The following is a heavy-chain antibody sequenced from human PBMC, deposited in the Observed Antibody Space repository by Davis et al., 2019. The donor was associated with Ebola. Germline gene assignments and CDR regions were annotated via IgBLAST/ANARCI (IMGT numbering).Heavy chain of an antibody. CDR1: GGSISSANYY. CDR2: VFYSGNT. Sequence: MPSETLSLTCTVSGGSISSANYYWGWIRQPPGKGLAWIGSVFYSGNTNYNSSLKSRVTMSVDTSQNQFSLRLNSVTAADTAMYYCARNFYDSNGYYSLDSWGQGSLVTVSS. D-gene: IGHD3-22*01. V-gene: IGHV4-39*07. J-gene: IGHJ5*01. CDR3: ARNFYDSNGYYSLDS.